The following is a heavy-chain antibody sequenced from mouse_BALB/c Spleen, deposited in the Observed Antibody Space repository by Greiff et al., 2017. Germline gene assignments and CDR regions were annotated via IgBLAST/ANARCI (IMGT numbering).Heavy chain of an antibody. CDR1: GYTFTSYT. Sequence: VQLQESGAELARPGASVKMSCKASGYTFTSYTMHWVKQRPGQGLEWIGYINPSSGYTNYNQKFKDKATLTADKSSSTAYMQLSILTSEDSAVYYCARYVDVYAMDYWGQGTSVTVSS. CDR3: ARYVDVYAMDY. J-gene: IGHJ4*01. CDR2: INPSSGYT. V-gene: IGHV1-4*01.